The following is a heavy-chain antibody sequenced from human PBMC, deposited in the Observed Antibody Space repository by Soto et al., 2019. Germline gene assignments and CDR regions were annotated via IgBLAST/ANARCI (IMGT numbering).Heavy chain of an antibody. Sequence: QTLSLTCAISGYSVSSNSAAWNLIRQSPSRGLEWLGRTYYRSKWNNDYALSVKSRITINPDTPKNQFSLHLYSVTPEDTAVYYCTGITSFRGMDVWGQGAPVTVSS. CDR1: GYSVSSNSAA. CDR2: TYYRSKWNN. D-gene: IGHD3-10*01. CDR3: TGITSFRGMDV. J-gene: IGHJ6*02. V-gene: IGHV6-1*01.